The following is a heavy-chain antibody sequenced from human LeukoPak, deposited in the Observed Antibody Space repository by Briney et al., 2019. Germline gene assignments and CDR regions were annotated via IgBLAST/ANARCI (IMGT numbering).Heavy chain of an antibody. CDR1: GYTFTAYL. Sequence: ASVKVSCKASGYTFTAYLLHWVRQAPGQGLEWMGWINPNRGETDYAQNFQGRVTMTRDTSINTAYMDLNRLRSDDTAVYYCARVTVFYVEMATIGDYWGQGTLVTVSS. D-gene: IGHD5-24*01. CDR3: ARVTVFYVEMATIGDY. V-gene: IGHV1-2*02. CDR2: INPNRGET. J-gene: IGHJ4*02.